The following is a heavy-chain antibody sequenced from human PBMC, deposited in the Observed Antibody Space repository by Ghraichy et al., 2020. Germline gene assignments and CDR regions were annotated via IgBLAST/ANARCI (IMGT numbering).Heavy chain of an antibody. CDR3: ARHLHLLQLVDPLYYFHY. CDR1: SGSISSSSYF. D-gene: IGHD1-1*01. CDR2: IVYTGST. V-gene: IGHV4-39*01. Sequence: SETLSLTCTVSSGSISSSSYFWAWIRQPPGRGLEWIGSIVYTGSTYYNPSLKSRVTISVDTSKNQFSLKLSSVTAADTAVYYCARHLHLLQLVDPLYYFHYWGQGTLVTVSS. J-gene: IGHJ4*02.